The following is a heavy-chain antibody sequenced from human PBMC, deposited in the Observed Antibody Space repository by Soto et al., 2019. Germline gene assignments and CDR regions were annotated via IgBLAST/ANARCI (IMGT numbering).Heavy chain of an antibody. CDR3: AREGPRTTGTTRGGY. CDR2: IYYSGST. V-gene: IGHV4-61*01. Sequence: SETLSLTCTVSGGSVSSGSYYWSWIRQPPGKGLEWIGYIYYSGSTNYNPSLKSRVTISVDTSKNQFSLKLSSVTAADTAVYYCAREGPRTTGTTRGGYWGQGTLVTGSS. D-gene: IGHD1-1*01. CDR1: GGSVSSGSYY. J-gene: IGHJ4*02.